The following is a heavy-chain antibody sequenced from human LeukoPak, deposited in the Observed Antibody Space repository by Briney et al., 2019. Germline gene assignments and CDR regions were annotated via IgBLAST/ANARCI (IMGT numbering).Heavy chain of an antibody. CDR3: ASRPISGGGYEINYYYYYMDV. CDR1: SYTFTSYG. D-gene: IGHD5-12*01. CDR2: IIPIFGTG. J-gene: IGHJ6*03. V-gene: IGHV1-69*06. Sequence: GASVKVSCKASSYTFTSYGISWVRQAPGQGLEWMGGIIPIFGTGNYAQKFQGRVTITADKSTSTAYMELRSLRPEDTAVYYCASRPISGGGYEINYYYYYMDVWGKGTTVTVSS.